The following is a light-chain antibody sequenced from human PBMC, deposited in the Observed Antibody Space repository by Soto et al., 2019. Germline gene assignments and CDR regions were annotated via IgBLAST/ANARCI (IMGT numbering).Light chain of an antibody. J-gene: IGLJ2*01. CDR3: SSYTSSSVV. Sequence: QSALTQPASVSGSPGQSITISCSGTSSDVGGYNYVSWYQQHPGKAPKLMIYDVGNRPSGVSDRFSGSKSGNTASLTISGLQPEGEADYYCSSYTSSSVVFGAGTKLTVL. CDR1: SSDVGGYNY. V-gene: IGLV2-14*01. CDR2: DVG.